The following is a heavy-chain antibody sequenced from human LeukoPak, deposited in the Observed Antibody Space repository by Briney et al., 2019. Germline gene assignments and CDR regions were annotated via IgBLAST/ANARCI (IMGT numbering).Heavy chain of an antibody. D-gene: IGHD5-24*01. CDR3: ARSLVGVYGYTKGRFDY. CDR1: GYTFTSYG. J-gene: IGHJ4*02. Sequence: ASVKVSCKASGYTFTSYGISWVRQTPGQGLEWMGWMSAYNGNTNYVQKLQGRVTMTTDTSTSTAYMELRSLRSDDTAVYYCARSLVGVYGYTKGRFDYWGQGTLVTVSS. V-gene: IGHV1-18*01. CDR2: MSAYNGNT.